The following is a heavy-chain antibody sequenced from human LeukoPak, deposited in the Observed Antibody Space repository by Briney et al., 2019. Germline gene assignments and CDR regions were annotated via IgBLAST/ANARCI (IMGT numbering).Heavy chain of an antibody. Sequence: GGSLRLSCAASGFTFSSYWMSWVRQAPGRGLEWVANINKDGGEKYYVDSVKGRFTISRDNAKNSLYLQMNSLRADDTAAYYCVKDSPPRYSGSPPAYWGQGTLVTVSS. D-gene: IGHD1-26*01. V-gene: IGHV3-7*03. CDR2: INKDGGEK. J-gene: IGHJ4*02. CDR1: GFTFSSYW. CDR3: VKDSPPRYSGSPPAY.